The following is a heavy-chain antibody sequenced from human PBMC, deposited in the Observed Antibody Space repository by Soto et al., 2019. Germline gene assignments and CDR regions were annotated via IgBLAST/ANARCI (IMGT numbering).Heavy chain of an antibody. CDR3: ARRGAGTGLQS. V-gene: IGHV3-74*02. CDR1: GFTFSSYW. J-gene: IGHJ1*01. Sequence: EVQLVESGGGSVQPGGSLRLSCEASGFTFSSYWMHWVRQSPGKGLVWVSRISSDGSSTSYGDSVKGRFTVSRDNAKNTLYLQKFSLRDEDTAIYYCARRGAGTGLQSGGQCTLVSVSS. CDR2: ISSDGSST. D-gene: IGHD3-9*01.